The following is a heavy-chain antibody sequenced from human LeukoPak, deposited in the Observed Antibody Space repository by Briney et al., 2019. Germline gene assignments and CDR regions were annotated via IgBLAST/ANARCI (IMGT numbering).Heavy chain of an antibody. J-gene: IGHJ4*02. CDR1: GGSISSSSYY. Sequence: SETLSLTCTVSGGSISSSSYYWGWIRQPPGKGLEWIGSIYYSGSTYYNPSLKSRVTISVDKSKNQFSLKLSSVTAADTAVYYCARVRYFDWLLDYWGQGTLVTVSS. CDR3: ARVRYFDWLLDY. D-gene: IGHD3-9*01. V-gene: IGHV4-39*07. CDR2: IYYSGST.